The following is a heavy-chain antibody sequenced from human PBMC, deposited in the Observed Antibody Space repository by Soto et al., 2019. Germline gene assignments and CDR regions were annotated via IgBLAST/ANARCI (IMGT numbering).Heavy chain of an antibody. CDR3: AGGQYYFDY. V-gene: IGHV3-30*03. D-gene: IGHD2-15*01. CDR2: ISYDGTNQ. CDR1: GFPFSSYG. J-gene: IGHJ4*02. Sequence: QVQLVESGGGVVQPGRSLRLSCAASGFPFSSYGMHWVRQPPGKGLDWVALISYDGTNQYYADSVKGRFTVSRDNSKNTLYLHMSSLRAEDTAVYYCAGGQYYFDYCGQGTLVSVSS.